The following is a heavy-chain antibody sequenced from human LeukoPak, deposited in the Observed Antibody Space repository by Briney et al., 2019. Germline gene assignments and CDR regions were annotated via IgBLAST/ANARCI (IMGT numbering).Heavy chain of an antibody. CDR1: GFTFSSYA. CDR2: MSHDGSNK. J-gene: IGHJ1*01. V-gene: IGHV3-30-3*01. CDR3: ARGDYGAYGYFQH. D-gene: IGHD4-17*01. Sequence: GRSLRLSCAASGFTFSSYAMHWVRQAPGKGLDWVAVMSHDGSNKYYADSVKGRFTISRDNSKNTLYLQMDSLRVEDTAVYYCARGDYGAYGYFQHWGQGTLVTVSS.